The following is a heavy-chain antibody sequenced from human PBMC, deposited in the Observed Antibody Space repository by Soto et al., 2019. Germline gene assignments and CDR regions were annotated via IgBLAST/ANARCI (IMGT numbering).Heavy chain of an antibody. CDR2: XXXXXTXT. CDR3: XXXGLQHALDV. J-gene: IGHJ6*02. Sequence: EVQLVESGGGLVQPGGSLRLSCAASGFTFSNYWMYWVRQAPGKGLVXXXXXXXXXTXTXHAXSVXGRFTISRDNAEXXXXXXXXXXXXXXXXXXXXXXXGLQHALDVWGQGSTVTVSS. D-gene: IGHD2-21*01. CDR1: GFTFSNYW. V-gene: IGHV3-74*01.